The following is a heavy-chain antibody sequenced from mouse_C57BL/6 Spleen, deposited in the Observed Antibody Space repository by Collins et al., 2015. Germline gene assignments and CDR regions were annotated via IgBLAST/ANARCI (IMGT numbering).Heavy chain of an antibody. J-gene: IGHJ1*03. CDR3: ARDGTTVVATNFDV. V-gene: IGHV1-26*01. D-gene: IGHD1-1*01. CDR1: FTDYY. CDR2: INPNNGGT. Sequence: FTDYYMNWVKQSHGKSLEWIGNINPNNGGTNYNQKFKGKATLTVDKSSSTAYMELRSLTSEDSAVYYCARDGTTVVATNFDVWGTGTTVTVSS.